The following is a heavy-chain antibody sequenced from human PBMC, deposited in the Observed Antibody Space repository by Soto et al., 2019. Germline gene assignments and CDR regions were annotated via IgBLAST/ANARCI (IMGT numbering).Heavy chain of an antibody. CDR3: ARGGVRGTPSRGQVYN. CDR2: ISSSSDYT. CDR1: GFTFSDYY. V-gene: IGHV3-11*06. D-gene: IGHD1-7*01. Sequence: QVQVVESGGGLVKPGGSLRLSCAASGFTFSDYYMNWIRQAPGKGLEWVSYISSSSDYTKYADSVKGRFTISRDNAKSSLYLQMNSLRAEDTAVYYCARGGVRGTPSRGQVYNWGQGTLVTVSS. J-gene: IGHJ4*02.